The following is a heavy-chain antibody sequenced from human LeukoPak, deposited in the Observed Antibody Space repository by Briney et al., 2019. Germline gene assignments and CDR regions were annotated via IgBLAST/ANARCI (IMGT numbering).Heavy chain of an antibody. CDR1: GFTFSSYA. CDR3: AKEQSTSGFFDY. D-gene: IGHD3-10*01. Sequence: GGSLRLSCAASGFTFSSYAMSWVRQAPGKGLEWVSAISGRGDRTYYADSVKGRFTVSRDNSKNTLYLQMNSLRAEDTAVYYCAKEQSTSGFFDYWGQGTLVTVSS. V-gene: IGHV3-23*01. J-gene: IGHJ4*02. CDR2: ISGRGDRT.